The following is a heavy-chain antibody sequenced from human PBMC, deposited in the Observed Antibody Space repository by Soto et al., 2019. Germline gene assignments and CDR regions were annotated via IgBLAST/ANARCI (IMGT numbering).Heavy chain of an antibody. CDR1: ADSVSSNSAA. Sequence: SQTLSLTCAISADSVSSNSAAWNWIRQSPSRGLEWLGRTYYRSKWYNDYAVSVKSRITINPDTSKNQFFLQLYSVTHEDTALYYCAGSSGYISGSLGYWGQGTLVTVSS. V-gene: IGHV6-1*01. CDR2: TYYRSKWYN. J-gene: IGHJ4*02. CDR3: AGSSGYISGSLGY. D-gene: IGHD6-25*01.